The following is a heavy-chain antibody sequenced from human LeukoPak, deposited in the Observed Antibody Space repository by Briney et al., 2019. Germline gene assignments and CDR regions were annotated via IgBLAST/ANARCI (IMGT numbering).Heavy chain of an antibody. Sequence: SGTLSLTCVVFGGSISSSNWWSWVRQSPGKGLEWIGDIYHSGSTKYNSSLEGRVIMSVDKSKNQISLILSSVTAADSAVYFCARQRLDAFRGLEVWGQGTTVTVSS. J-gene: IGHJ6*02. CDR3: ARQRLDAFRGLEV. CDR1: GGSISSSNW. D-gene: IGHD1-1*01. V-gene: IGHV4-4*02. CDR2: IYHSGST.